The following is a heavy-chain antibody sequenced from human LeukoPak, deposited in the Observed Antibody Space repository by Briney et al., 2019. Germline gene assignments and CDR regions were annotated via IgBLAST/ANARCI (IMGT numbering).Heavy chain of an antibody. Sequence: GESLKISCKGSGYSFTSCWIGWVRQMPGKGLEWMGIIYPGDSDTRYSPSFQGQVTISADKSISTAYLQWSSLKASDTAMYYCARQDIKGMATTGGGWDYWGQGTLVTVSS. CDR1: GYSFTSCW. CDR2: IYPGDSDT. D-gene: IGHD5-24*01. V-gene: IGHV5-51*01. CDR3: ARQDIKGMATTGGGWDY. J-gene: IGHJ4*02.